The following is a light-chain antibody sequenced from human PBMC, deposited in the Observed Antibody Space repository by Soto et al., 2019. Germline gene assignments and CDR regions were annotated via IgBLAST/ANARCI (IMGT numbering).Light chain of an antibody. CDR1: SSDVGGNNY. CDR2: EVS. J-gene: IGLJ1*01. Sequence: QSVLTQPASVSGSPGQSITISCTGSSSDVGGNNYVSWYQQHPGKAPRLVIHEVSDRPSGGSFRFSGSKSGNTASLTISGLQAEDEADYYCSSYTTSSTLVFGPGTKVTVL. CDR3: SSYTTSSTLV. V-gene: IGLV2-14*03.